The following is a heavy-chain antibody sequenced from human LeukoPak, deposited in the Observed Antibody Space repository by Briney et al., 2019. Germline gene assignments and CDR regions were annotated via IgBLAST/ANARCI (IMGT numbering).Heavy chain of an antibody. Sequence: PGRSLRLSCAASGFTLGDYDMHWVRQAPGKGLEWVSSISSGSSYIYYADSVKGRFTISRDNAKNSLYLQMNSLRAEDTAVYYCARAPRGFVPAALYFDYWGQGTLVTVSS. J-gene: IGHJ4*02. CDR3: ARAPRGFVPAALYFDY. V-gene: IGHV3-21*01. CDR2: ISSGSSYI. D-gene: IGHD2-2*01. CDR1: GFTLGDYD.